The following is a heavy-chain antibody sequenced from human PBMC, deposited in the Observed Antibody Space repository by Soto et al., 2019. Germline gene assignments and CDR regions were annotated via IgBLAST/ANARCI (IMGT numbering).Heavy chain of an antibody. CDR1: GGSISSSSYY. CDR3: ARQLAPNIVVVVAATPDWFDP. D-gene: IGHD2-15*01. V-gene: IGHV4-39*01. CDR2: IYYSGST. Sequence: SETLSLTCTVPGGSISSSSYYWGWIRQPPGKGLEWIGSIYYSGSTYYNPSLKSRVTISADTSKNQFSLKLSSVTAADTAVYYCARQLAPNIVVVVAATPDWFDPWGQGTLVTVSS. J-gene: IGHJ5*02.